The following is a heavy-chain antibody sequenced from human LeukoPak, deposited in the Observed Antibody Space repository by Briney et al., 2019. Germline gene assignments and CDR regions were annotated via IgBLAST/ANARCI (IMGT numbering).Heavy chain of an antibody. V-gene: IGHV3-30*04. CDR3: ARDFTPEWFDIH. Sequence: GGSLRLSCVASGLAFSSYPMHWVRQAPGKGLEWVGVISYDGSDEYYTDSVKGRFTISRDNSKNTVYLQMNSLRADDTAVYYCARDFTPEWFDIHWGQGTPVTVSS. CDR2: ISYDGSDE. D-gene: IGHD3-3*01. CDR1: GLAFSSYP. J-gene: IGHJ4*02.